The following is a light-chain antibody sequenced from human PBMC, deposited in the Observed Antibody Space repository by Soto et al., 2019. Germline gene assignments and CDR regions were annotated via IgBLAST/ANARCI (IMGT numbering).Light chain of an antibody. V-gene: IGKV3-20*01. CDR2: GAS. Sequence: EIVLTQSPGTLSLSPGERATLSCRASQSVSSSYLAWYQQKPGQAPRLLIYGASSRATGIPGRFSGSGSGTGFTLTISRLEPEDFAVYYCLQYGSSSLVTFGPGTKVDIK. J-gene: IGKJ3*01. CDR1: QSVSSSY. CDR3: LQYGSSSLVT.